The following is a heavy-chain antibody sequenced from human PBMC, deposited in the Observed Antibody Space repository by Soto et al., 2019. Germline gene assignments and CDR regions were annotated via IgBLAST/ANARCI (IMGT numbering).Heavy chain of an antibody. D-gene: IGHD6-19*01. CDR3: AIIPTSSVRFDS. CDR1: GVSISSGCCS. V-gene: IGHV4-30-2*01. CDR2: MYHSGST. Sequence: SETLCVTCAVSGVSISSGCCSWCWIRQPPGKGLEWIGYMYHSGSTYYNPSLKSRVTISIDRSKNQFSLKLSSVTAADTAIYYCAIIPTSSVRFDSWGQGTLVTVSS. J-gene: IGHJ4*02.